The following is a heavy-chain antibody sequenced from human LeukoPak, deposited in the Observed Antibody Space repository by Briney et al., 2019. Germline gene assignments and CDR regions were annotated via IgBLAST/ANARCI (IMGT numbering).Heavy chain of an antibody. CDR2: IHYSGST. J-gene: IGHJ4*02. D-gene: IGHD2-2*01. CDR1: GGSISSGDYY. CDR3: AREGCSSTSCLDY. Sequence: SGTLSLTCTVSGGSISSGDYYWSWIRQPPGKGLEWIGYIHYSGSTYYNLSLKSRVTISVDTSKNQFSLKLSSVTAADTAVYYCAREGCSSTSCLDYWGQGTLVTVSS. V-gene: IGHV4-30-4*08.